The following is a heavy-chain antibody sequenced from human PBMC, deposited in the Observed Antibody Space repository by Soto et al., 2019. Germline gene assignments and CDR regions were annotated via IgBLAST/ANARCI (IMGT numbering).Heavy chain of an antibody. V-gene: IGHV3-48*02. J-gene: IGHJ4*02. CDR2: ISGSGRAI. CDR1: GFTFSTYT. CDR3: AREGPVPPYYFYDY. Sequence: EVQLVESGGGLVQPGGSLRLSCTASGFTFSTYTMNWVRQAPGKGLEWVSYISGSGRAIFYADSVKGRFTTSRDNAKNPLYRQMNSLRDEDTALYYCAREGPVPPYYFYDYWGQGTLVSVSS. D-gene: IGHD3-10*01.